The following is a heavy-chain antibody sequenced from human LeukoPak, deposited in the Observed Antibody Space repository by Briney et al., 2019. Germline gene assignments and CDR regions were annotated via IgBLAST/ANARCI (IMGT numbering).Heavy chain of an antibody. Sequence: PSQTLSLTCTFSGDSISNGCYYWSWIRQHPGKVLECLGHIYNSGSTYYNPSLKSRINISIDTSESQFSLKLSSVTAADTAVYYCARDRAGKPYYFDYWGQGTLVTVSS. V-gene: IGHV4-31*03. J-gene: IGHJ4*02. CDR2: IYNSGST. D-gene: IGHD3-10*01. CDR3: ARDRAGKPYYFDY. CDR1: GDSISNGCYY.